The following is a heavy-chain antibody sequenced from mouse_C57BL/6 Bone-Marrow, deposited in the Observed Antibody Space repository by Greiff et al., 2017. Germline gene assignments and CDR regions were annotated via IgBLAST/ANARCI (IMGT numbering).Heavy chain of an antibody. CDR3: ARRRVYYGSVDY. CDR1: GYTFTSYW. J-gene: IGHJ2*01. V-gene: IGHV1-55*01. Sequence: QVQLQQSGAELVKPGASVKMSCKASGYTFTSYWITWVKQRPGQGLEWIGDIYPGSGSTNYNEKFKSKATLTVDTSSSTAYMQLSSLTSEDSAVYYCARRRVYYGSVDYWGQGTTLTVSS. D-gene: IGHD1-1*01. CDR2: IYPGSGST.